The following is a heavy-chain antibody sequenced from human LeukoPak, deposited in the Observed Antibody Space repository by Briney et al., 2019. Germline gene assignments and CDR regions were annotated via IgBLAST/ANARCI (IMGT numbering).Heavy chain of an antibody. J-gene: IGHJ6*03. Sequence: GGSLRLSCAASGFTFSGSAMHWVRQASGKVMEWVGRIRSKANSYATAYAASVKGRFTISRDDSKNTAYLQMNSLKTEDTAVYYCTRHRYYYYYMDVWGKGTTVTVSS. CDR2: IRSKANSYAT. V-gene: IGHV3-73*01. CDR3: TRHRYYYYYMDV. CDR1: GFTFSGSA.